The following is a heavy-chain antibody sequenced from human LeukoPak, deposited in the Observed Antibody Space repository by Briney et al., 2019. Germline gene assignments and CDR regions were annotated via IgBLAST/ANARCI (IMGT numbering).Heavy chain of an antibody. J-gene: IGHJ4*02. CDR3: ARAYVPGGIIDY. V-gene: IGHV4-59*01. Sequence: SETLSLTCTVSGASLSSYWWSWIRQPPGKGLEWIGYIHFSGNTNTKSSLKSRVTISADTSKNQFSLKLNSVSAVYTAVYYCARAYVPGGIIDYWGQGTLVTVSS. CDR1: GASLSSYW. CDR2: IHFSGNT. D-gene: IGHD2-2*01.